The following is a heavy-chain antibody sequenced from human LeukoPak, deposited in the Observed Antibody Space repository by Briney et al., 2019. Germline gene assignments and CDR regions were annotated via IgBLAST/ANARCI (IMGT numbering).Heavy chain of an antibody. CDR3: ARGVGSSSADFDY. D-gene: IGHD6-6*01. CDR2: ISYDGSNK. V-gene: IGHV3-30*09. J-gene: IGHJ4*02. CDR1: GFNFSSYA. Sequence: GGSLRLSCGASGFNFSSYAMHWVRQAPGKGLEWVAVISYDGSNKYYADSVKGRFAISRDNSKNTLFLQMNSLRAEDTAVYYCARGVGSSSADFDYWGQGTLVTVSS.